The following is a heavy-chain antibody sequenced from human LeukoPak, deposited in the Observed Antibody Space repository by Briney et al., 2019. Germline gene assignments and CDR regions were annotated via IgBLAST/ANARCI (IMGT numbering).Heavy chain of an antibody. J-gene: IGHJ4*02. Sequence: SETLSLTCTVSGGSISSYYWSWIRQPAGKGLEWIARIYTSGSTSYNPSLKSPVNISVDKSKNQFSLKLTSVPAADTAVSSSARAPIFRVALDYWGQGTLVTVSS. CDR2: IYTSGST. CDR3: ARAPIFRVALDY. D-gene: IGHD3-3*01. CDR1: GGSISSYY. V-gene: IGHV4-4*07.